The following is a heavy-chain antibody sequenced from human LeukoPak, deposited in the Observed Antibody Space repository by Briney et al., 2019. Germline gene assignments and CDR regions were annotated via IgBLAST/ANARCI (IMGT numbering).Heavy chain of an antibody. CDR1: GFILSSYA. V-gene: IGHV3-33*01. CDR3: ARGLGYSYGYGIDY. J-gene: IGHJ4*02. D-gene: IGHD5-18*01. CDR2: IWFDGSNT. Sequence: PGRSLRLSCAASGFILSSYAMHWVRQAPGKGPEGVAIIWFDGSNTYYAESVERRFTISRDNSKNTLYLQMNSLRAEDTAVYSCARGLGYSYGYGIDYWGQGTLVIASS.